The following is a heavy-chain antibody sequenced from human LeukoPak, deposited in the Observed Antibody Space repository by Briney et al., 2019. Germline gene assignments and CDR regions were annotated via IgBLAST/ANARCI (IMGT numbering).Heavy chain of an antibody. V-gene: IGHV3-21*01. CDR3: ARNLPYNYYGSGSYYTAIDY. Sequence: GSLRLSCAASGFTFSSYSMNWVRQAPGKGLEWVSSISSSSSYIYYADSVKGRFTISRDNAKNSLYLQMNSLRAEDTAVYYCARNLPYNYYGSGSYYTAIDYWGRGTLVTVSS. J-gene: IGHJ4*02. CDR2: ISSSSSYI. CDR1: GFTFSSYS. D-gene: IGHD3-10*01.